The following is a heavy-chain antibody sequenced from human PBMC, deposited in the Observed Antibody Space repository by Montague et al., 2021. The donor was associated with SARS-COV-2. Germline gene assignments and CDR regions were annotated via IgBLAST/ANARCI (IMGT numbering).Heavy chain of an antibody. CDR3: AKDALLLWFGELSRFNERYYFDY. D-gene: IGHD3-10*01. V-gene: IGHV3-23*01. CDR2: ISGSGGST. CDR1: GFTFSSYA. Sequence: RSLSFAASGFTFSSYAMSWVRQAPGKGLEWVSAISGSGGSTYYADSVKGRFTISRDNSKNTLYLQMNSLRAEDTAVYYCAKDALLLWFGELSRFNERYYFDYWGQGTLVTVSS. J-gene: IGHJ4*02.